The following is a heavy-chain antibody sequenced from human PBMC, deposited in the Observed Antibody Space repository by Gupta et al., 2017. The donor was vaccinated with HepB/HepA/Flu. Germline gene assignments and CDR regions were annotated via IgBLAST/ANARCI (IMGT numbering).Heavy chain of an antibody. V-gene: IGHV3-21*01. CDR3: AKNYYDSGDYYAGDRAFDI. J-gene: IGHJ3*02. CDR2: ISSGRSYI. CDR1: GFTFSAYT. D-gene: IGHD3-22*01. Sequence: EVQLVESGGGLVKPGGSLRLSCAASGFTFSAYTMNWLRQAPGKGLEWVSSISSGRSYIDYADSLKGLFTISRDNAKNSLYLQMNSLRAEDTAIYYCAKNYYDSGDYYAGDRAFDIWGQGTMVTVSS.